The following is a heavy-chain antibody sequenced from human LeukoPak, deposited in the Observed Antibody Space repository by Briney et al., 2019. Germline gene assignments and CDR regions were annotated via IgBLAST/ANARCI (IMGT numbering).Heavy chain of an antibody. J-gene: IGHJ3*02. Sequence: ASVKVSCKASGYTFTGYYMHWVRQAPGQGLEWMGWINPNSGGTNYAQKFQGRVTMTRDTSISTAYMELSRLRSDDTAVYYCAREGTSRDAFDIWGQRTMVTVSS. CDR3: AREGTSRDAFDI. CDR1: GYTFTGYY. V-gene: IGHV1-2*02. D-gene: IGHD6-6*01. CDR2: INPNSGGT.